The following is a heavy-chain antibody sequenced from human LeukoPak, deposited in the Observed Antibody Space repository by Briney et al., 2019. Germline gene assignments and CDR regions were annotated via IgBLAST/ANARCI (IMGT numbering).Heavy chain of an antibody. CDR1: GFTVSSNY. V-gene: IGHV3-53*04. Sequence: PGGSLRLSCAASGFTVSSNYMSWVRQAPGKGLEWVSVIYSGGSTYYADSVKGRFTISRHNSKNTLYLQMNSLRAEDTAVYYCARGGSGSYYTFDYWGQGTLVTVSS. D-gene: IGHD3-10*01. CDR2: IYSGGST. CDR3: ARGGSGSYYTFDY. J-gene: IGHJ4*02.